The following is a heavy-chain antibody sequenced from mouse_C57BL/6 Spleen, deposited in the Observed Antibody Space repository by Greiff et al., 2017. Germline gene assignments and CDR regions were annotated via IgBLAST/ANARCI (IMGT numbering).Heavy chain of an antibody. CDR1: GYTFTSYW. CDR2: FDPAASYT. J-gene: IGHJ3*01. CDR3: AGEDLWLRRSWFAY. D-gene: IGHD2-2*01. V-gene: IGHV1-50*01. Sequence: QVHVKQPGAELVKPGASVKLSCKASGYTFTSYWMQWVKQRPGQGLEWIGEFDPAASYTNYNQKFKGKATLTVDTSSSTAYMQLRSLTSEDSAVYYCAGEDLWLRRSWFAYWGQGTLVTVSA.